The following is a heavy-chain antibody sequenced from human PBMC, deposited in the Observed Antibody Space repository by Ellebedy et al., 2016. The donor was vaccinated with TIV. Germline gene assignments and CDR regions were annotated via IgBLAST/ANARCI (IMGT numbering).Heavy chain of an antibody. CDR1: GGSISSYY. V-gene: IGHV4-59*08. Sequence: MHGGSLRLSCTVSGGSISSYYWSRIRQPPGKGLEWIGFISYSGSTNSNPFLKSRVTISVDTSKNQFSLKLTSVTAADTAVYYCVRHKGSTLVRGKPHDYWGQGTLVTVSS. CDR3: VRHKGSTLVRGKPHDY. D-gene: IGHD3-10*01. J-gene: IGHJ4*02. CDR2: ISYSGST.